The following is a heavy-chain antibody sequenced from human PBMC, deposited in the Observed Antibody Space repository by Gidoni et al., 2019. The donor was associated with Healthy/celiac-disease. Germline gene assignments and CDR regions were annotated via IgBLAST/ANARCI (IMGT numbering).Heavy chain of an antibody. V-gene: IGHV4-30-2*01. D-gene: IGHD6-6*01. CDR1: GRSISSGGYS. Sequence: QLQLQESGSGLVKPSQTLSLTCAVSGRSISSGGYSWSWIRQPPGKGLEWIGYIYHSGSTYYNPSLKSRVTISVDRSKTQFSLKLSSVTAADTAVYYCARDKDGLVPDYWGQGTLVTVSS. J-gene: IGHJ4*02. CDR3: ARDKDGLVPDY. CDR2: IYHSGST.